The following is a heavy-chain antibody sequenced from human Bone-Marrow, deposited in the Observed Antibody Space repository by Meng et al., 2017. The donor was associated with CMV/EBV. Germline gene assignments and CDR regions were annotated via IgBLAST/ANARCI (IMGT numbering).Heavy chain of an antibody. D-gene: IGHD6-19*01. J-gene: IGHJ4*02. CDR3: TRDSDSPYSSGWYWDY. V-gene: IGHV3-49*03. Sequence: GGSLRLSCAASGFTFSDYYMSWIRQAPGKGLEWVGFIRSKAYGGTTEYAASVKGRFTISRDDSKSIAYLQMNSLKTEDTAVYYCTRDSDSPYSSGWYWDYWGQGTLVTVSS. CDR1: GFTFSDYY. CDR2: IRSKAYGGTT.